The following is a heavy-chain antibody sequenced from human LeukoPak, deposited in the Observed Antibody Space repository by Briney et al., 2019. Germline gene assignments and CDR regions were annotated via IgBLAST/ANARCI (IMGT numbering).Heavy chain of an antibody. V-gene: IGHV3-23*01. Sequence: PGVSLRLSCAASGFTFSSYAMSWVRQAPGKGLEWVSAISGSGGSTYYADSVKGRFTIYRDNSKNTLYLQMNSLRSEDRAVYLCAKGPFWSGLLISYWGQGTLVTVSS. D-gene: IGHD3-3*01. CDR2: ISGSGGST. J-gene: IGHJ4*02. CDR3: AKGPFWSGLLISY. CDR1: GFTFSSYA.